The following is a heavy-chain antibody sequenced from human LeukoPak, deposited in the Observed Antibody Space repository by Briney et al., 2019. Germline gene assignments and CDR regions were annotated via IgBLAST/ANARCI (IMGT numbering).Heavy chain of an antibody. V-gene: IGHV3-23*01. CDR3: AKDRSASYLGAQTFDY. J-gene: IGHJ4*02. CDR2: ISGSGGST. D-gene: IGHD1-26*01. Sequence: GGSLRLSCAASGFTISSDAMSWVRQAPGKGLEWVSAISGSGGSTYYAVYVKGRFTISNDNTKISLYLQMNSLRAEDTAVYYCAKDRSASYLGAQTFDYWGQGTLVTVSS. CDR1: GFTISSDA.